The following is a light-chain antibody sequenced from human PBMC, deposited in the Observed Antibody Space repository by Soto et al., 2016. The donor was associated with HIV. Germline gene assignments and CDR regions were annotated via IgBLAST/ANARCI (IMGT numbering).Light chain of an antibody. CDR2: DNA. CDR3: QVWDNSGDHPV. J-gene: IGLJ3*02. CDR1: NIADKS. Sequence: SYELTQPPSVSVAPGETAKITCGGNNIADKSAHWYQQKPGQAPVLVVYDNAGRPSGIPERFSGSNSGITATLTISRVEAGDEADYYCQVWDNSGDHPVFGGGTKLTVV. V-gene: IGLV3-21*02.